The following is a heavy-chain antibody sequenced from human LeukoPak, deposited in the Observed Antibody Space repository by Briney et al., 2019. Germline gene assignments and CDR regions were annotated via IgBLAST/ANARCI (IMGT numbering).Heavy chain of an antibody. J-gene: IGHJ4*01. V-gene: IGHV3-23*01. D-gene: IGHD5-12*01. CDR2: ISNSGDAT. CDR3: ASPGGATDLDY. Sequence: GGSLRLSCAASGFTFSNYAMSWVRQAPGKGLEWVSTISNSGDATYYADSVKGRFTISRDNAKNSLYLQMNSLRAEDTAVYYCASPGGATDLDYWGQGTLVTVSS. CDR1: GFTFSNYA.